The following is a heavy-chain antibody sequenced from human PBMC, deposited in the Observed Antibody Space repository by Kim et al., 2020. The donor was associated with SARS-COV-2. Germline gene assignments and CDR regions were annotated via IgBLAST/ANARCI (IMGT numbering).Heavy chain of an antibody. Sequence: GGSLRLSCAASGFILNTYAMSWVRQAPGKGLVWVSAIKDNVGGGGTYYADSVKGRFTISRDNSNNMLYLQMNSLRAEDTAVHYCAKVTWNDPRDVWGQGTTVSVSS. D-gene: IGHD1-1*01. CDR3: AKVTWNDPRDV. J-gene: IGHJ6*02. CDR2: IKDNVGGGGT. CDR1: GFILNTYA. V-gene: IGHV3-23*01.